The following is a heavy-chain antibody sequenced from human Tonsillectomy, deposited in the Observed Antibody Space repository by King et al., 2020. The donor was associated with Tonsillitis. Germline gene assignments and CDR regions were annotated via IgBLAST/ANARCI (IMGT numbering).Heavy chain of an antibody. Sequence: VQLVESGAEVKKPGASVKVSCKASGYTFTSYYMHLFRQAPGQGLEWMGIINPSGGSTSDAQKFQGRVTMTMDTSTRTVYMELSSLRSEDTAVYYCARDADYSGSYYGLTDYFDYWGQGTLVTVSS. J-gene: IGHJ4*02. CDR1: GYTFTSYY. D-gene: IGHD1-26*01. CDR2: INPSGGST. CDR3: ARDADYSGSYYGLTDYFDY. V-gene: IGHV1-46*03.